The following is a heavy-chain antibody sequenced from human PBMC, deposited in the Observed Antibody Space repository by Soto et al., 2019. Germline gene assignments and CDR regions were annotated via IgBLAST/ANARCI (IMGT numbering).Heavy chain of an antibody. Sequence: PSETLSLTCTVSGGSISGYYWSWLRQPPGKGLEWIGYIYSSGSTNYNPSLRSRVTISIDTSKNQFSLKLSSVTAADTAVYYCARHLLLYYYDSSGYYLRDAFDIWGQGTMVTVSS. V-gene: IGHV4-59*08. CDR1: GGSISGYY. D-gene: IGHD3-22*01. CDR3: ARHLLLYYYDSSGYYLRDAFDI. CDR2: IYSSGST. J-gene: IGHJ3*02.